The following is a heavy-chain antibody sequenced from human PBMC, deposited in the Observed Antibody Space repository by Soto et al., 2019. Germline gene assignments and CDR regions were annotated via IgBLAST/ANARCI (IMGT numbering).Heavy chain of an antibody. CDR1: GGSISSSSYY. V-gene: IGHV4-39*01. Sequence: SETLSLTCTVSGGSISSSSYYWGWIRQPPGKGLEWIGSIYYSGSTYYNPSLKSRVTISVDTSKNQFSLKLSSVTAADTAVYYCARRGYYDSSGYYSLDAFDIWGQGTMVTVSS. J-gene: IGHJ3*02. CDR3: ARRGYYDSSGYYSLDAFDI. D-gene: IGHD3-22*01. CDR2: IYYSGST.